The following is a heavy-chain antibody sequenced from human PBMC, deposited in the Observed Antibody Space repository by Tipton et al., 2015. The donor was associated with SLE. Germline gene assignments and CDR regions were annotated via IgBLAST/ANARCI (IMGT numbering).Heavy chain of an antibody. V-gene: IGHV4-34*01. CDR2: ISHSRTT. CDR3: ARGVAGYFYYCYLDV. J-gene: IGHJ6*03. CDR1: GGSFNGYS. Sequence: TLSLTCAVSGGSFNGYSWSWVRQSPGKGLEWIGEISHSRTTNYNPSLKSRVSMSLDTSTNQFSLRLSSAAAADTAVYYCARGVAGYFYYCYLDVWGKGTTVTIPS.